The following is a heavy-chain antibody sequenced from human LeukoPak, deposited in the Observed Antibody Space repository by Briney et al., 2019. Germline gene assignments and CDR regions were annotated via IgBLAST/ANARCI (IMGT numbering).Heavy chain of an antibody. CDR2: IYHSGST. V-gene: IGHV4-38-2*01. CDR1: GYSISSGYY. J-gene: IGHJ5*02. CDR3: ARSYCSGGSCYYGGNNWFDP. D-gene: IGHD2-15*01. Sequence: SETLSLTRAVSGYSISSGYYWGWIRQPPGKGLEWIGSIYHSGSTYYNPSLKSRVTISVDTSKNQFSLKLSSVTAADTAVYYCARSYCSGGSCYYGGNNWFDPWGQGTLVTVSS.